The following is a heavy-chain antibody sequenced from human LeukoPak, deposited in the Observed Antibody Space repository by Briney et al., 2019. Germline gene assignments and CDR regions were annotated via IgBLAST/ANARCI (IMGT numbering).Heavy chain of an antibody. Sequence: PSETLSLTCTVSGGSISSYYWSWIRQPPGKGLEWIGYIYYSGSTNYNPSLKSRVTISVDTSKNQFSLRLSSVTAADTAVYYCARVTGYVMEDYFDYWDQGTLVTVSS. D-gene: IGHD6-13*01. CDR1: GGSISSYY. CDR3: ARVTGYVMEDYFDY. J-gene: IGHJ4*02. CDR2: IYYSGST. V-gene: IGHV4-59*01.